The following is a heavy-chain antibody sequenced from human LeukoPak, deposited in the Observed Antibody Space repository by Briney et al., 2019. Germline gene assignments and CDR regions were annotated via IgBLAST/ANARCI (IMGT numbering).Heavy chain of an antibody. CDR1: GFTFSSHA. Sequence: GGSLRLSCAASGFTFSSHAMSWVRQAPGKGLEWVSAISGSGGSTYYADSVKCRFTISRDNSKNTLYLQMNSLRAEDTAVYYCAKERGDFAWLLISGDFDYWGQGTLVTVSS. D-gene: IGHD3-9*01. CDR3: AKERGDFAWLLISGDFDY. CDR2: ISGSGGST. J-gene: IGHJ4*02. V-gene: IGHV3-23*01.